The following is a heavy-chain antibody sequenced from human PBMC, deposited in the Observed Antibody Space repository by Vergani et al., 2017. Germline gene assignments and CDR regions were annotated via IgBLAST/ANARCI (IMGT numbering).Heavy chain of an antibody. V-gene: IGHV3-30-3*01. CDR2: ISYDGSNK. CDR1: GFTFSSYA. CDR3: AKDRGTRSGYSYGYVG. Sequence: VQLLESGGGLVQPGRSLRLSCAASGFTFSSYAMHWVRQAPGKGLEWVAVISYDGSNKYYADSVKGRFTISRDNSKNTLYLQMNSLRAEDTAVYYCAKDRGTRSGYSYGYVGWGQGTLVTVSS. D-gene: IGHD5-18*01. J-gene: IGHJ4*02.